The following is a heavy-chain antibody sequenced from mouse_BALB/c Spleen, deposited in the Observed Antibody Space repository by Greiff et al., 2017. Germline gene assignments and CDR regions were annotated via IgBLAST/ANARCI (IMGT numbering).Heavy chain of an antibody. CDR1: GFTFSSYY. J-gene: IGHJ4*01. Sequence: DVQLVESGGGLVKLGGSLKLSCAASGFTFSSYYMSWVRQTPEKRLELVAAINSNGGSTYYPDTVKGRFTISRDNAKNTLYLQMSSLKSEDTALYYCARLIYDGYYGYAMDYWGQGTSVTVSS. V-gene: IGHV5-6-2*01. CDR2: INSNGGST. D-gene: IGHD2-3*01. CDR3: ARLIYDGYYGYAMDY.